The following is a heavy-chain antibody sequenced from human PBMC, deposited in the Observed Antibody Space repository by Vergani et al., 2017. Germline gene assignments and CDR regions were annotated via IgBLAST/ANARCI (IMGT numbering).Heavy chain of an antibody. J-gene: IGHJ4*02. CDR2: IYYSGST. CDR1: GGSISSYY. D-gene: IGHD5-12*01. V-gene: IGHV4-59*01. Sequence: QVQLQESGPGLVKPSETLSLTCTVSGGSISSYYWSWIRQPPGKGLEWIGYIYYSGSTNYNPSLKSRVTISVEPSKNLFSLKLRSVTAADTAVYYCARGVRDIVATKGVDYFDYWGQGTLVTVSS. CDR3: ARGVRDIVATKGVDYFDY.